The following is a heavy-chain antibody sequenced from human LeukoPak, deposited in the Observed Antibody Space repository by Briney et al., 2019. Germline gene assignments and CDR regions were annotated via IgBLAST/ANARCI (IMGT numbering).Heavy chain of an antibody. Sequence: SETLSLTCTVSGYSITSGYYWGWIRQPPGKGLEWIASIYPSGSTYYNPSLKSRVTISEDTSNNQFSLKLSSVTAADTAVYYCARLQLSAAGIDYWGQGTLVTVSS. V-gene: IGHV4-38-2*02. D-gene: IGHD6-13*01. CDR3: ARLQLSAAGIDY. CDR2: IYPSGST. CDR1: GYSITSGYY. J-gene: IGHJ4*02.